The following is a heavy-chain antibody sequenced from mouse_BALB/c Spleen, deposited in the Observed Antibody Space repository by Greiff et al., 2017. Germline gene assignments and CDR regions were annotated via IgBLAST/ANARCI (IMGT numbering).Heavy chain of an antibody. V-gene: IGHV1-7*01. CDR2: INPSTGYT. CDR1: GYTFTSYW. Sequence: QVQLQQSGAELAKPWASVKMSCKASGYTFTSYWMHWVKQRPGQGLEWIGYINPSTGYTEYNQKFKDKATLTADKSSSTAYMQLSSLTSEDSAVYYCARWGLYYFDYWGQGTTLTVSS. CDR3: ARWGLYYFDY. J-gene: IGHJ2*01. D-gene: IGHD3-1*01.